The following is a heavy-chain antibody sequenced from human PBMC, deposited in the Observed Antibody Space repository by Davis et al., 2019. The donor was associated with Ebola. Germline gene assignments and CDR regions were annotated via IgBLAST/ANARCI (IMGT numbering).Heavy chain of an antibody. CDR2: IYTGDSDT. J-gene: IGHJ3*02. D-gene: IGHD2-21*01. CDR3: ARLCDKYAFDI. Sequence: GGSLRLSCKDSGNSFASHWIGWVRQMPGKGLEWMGIIYTGDSDTRYSPSFRGQVTISADKSIKTAFLQWSSLKASDTAMYYCARLCDKYAFDIWGQGTMVTVSS. V-gene: IGHV5-51*01. CDR1: GNSFASHW.